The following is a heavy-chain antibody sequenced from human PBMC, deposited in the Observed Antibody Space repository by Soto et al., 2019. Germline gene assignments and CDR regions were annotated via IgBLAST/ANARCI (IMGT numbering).Heavy chain of an antibody. V-gene: IGHV3-23*01. Sequence: GEGLEWVSTIYADGGTTYYADSMKGRFTISRVNSKNTLYLQMNSLRAEDSAVYYCAKAMTTVTTPRDGMHVWGQGTTVTVSS. D-gene: IGHD4-17*01. J-gene: IGHJ6*02. CDR3: AKAMTTVTTPRDGMHV. CDR2: IYADGGTT.